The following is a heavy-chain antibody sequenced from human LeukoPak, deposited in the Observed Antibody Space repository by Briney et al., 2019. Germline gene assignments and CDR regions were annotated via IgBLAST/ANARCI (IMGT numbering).Heavy chain of an antibody. CDR1: GGCISSSSYY. CDR3: AKSSSGWAYWHFDL. J-gene: IGHJ2*01. Sequence: SETLSLTCTVSGGCISSSSYYWVWIRQPPGKGLEWIGSIYYSGSTYYNPSLKSRVIISVDTSKNQFSLKLSSVTAADTSVFYCAKSSSGWAYWHFDLWGRGTLVTVSS. V-gene: IGHV4-39*01. D-gene: IGHD6-19*01. CDR2: IYYSGST.